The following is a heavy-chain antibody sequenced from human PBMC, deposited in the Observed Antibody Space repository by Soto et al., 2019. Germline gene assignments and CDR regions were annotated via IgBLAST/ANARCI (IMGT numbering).Heavy chain of an antibody. CDR2: IIPIFGTA. V-gene: IGHV1-69*13. J-gene: IGHJ6*02. D-gene: IGHD3-10*01. CDR3: ARATYYYGSGSQSNYYYYGMDV. Sequence: SVKGSCKAAGGTFSSYAISWVRQAPGQGLEWMGGIIPIFGTANYAQKFQGRVTITADESTSTAYMELSSLRSEDTAVYYCARATYYYGSGSQSNYYYYGMDVWGQGTTVTVSS. CDR1: GGTFSSYA.